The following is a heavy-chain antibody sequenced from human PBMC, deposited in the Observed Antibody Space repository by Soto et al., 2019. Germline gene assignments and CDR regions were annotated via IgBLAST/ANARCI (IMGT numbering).Heavy chain of an antibody. CDR1: GFTFSNYA. CDR2: ISGDGANT. D-gene: IGHD2-15*01. CDR3: AKDLVAARTY. Sequence: DVQLLESGGGLVHPGESLRLSCAASGFTFSNYAMAWVRQAPGKGLEWVSSISGDGANTYHADSVRGRFTISRDNSENTLYLQMRSLRAEDTAVYYCAKDLVAARTYWGQGALVTVSP. V-gene: IGHV3-23*01. J-gene: IGHJ4*02.